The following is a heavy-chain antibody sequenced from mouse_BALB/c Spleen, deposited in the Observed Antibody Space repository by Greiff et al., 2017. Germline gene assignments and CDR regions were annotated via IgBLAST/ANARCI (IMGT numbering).Heavy chain of an antibody. CDR3: AKGGYGNYVSFAY. J-gene: IGHJ3*01. Sequence: EVQVVESGGGLVQPGGSRKLSCAASGFTFSSFGMHWVRQAPEKGLEWVAYISSGSSTIYYADTVKGRFTISRDNPKNTLFLQMTSLRSEDTAMYYCAKGGYGNYVSFAYWGQGTLVTVSA. V-gene: IGHV5-17*02. CDR2: ISSGSSTI. D-gene: IGHD2-10*02. CDR1: GFTFSSFG.